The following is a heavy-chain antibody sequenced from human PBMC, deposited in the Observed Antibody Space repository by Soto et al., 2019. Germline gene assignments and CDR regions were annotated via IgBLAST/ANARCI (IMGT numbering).Heavy chain of an antibody. D-gene: IGHD3-10*01. CDR2: IYHSGST. Sequence: SETLSLTCAVSGYSISSGYYWGWIRQSPGKGLEWIGSIYHSGSTYYNPSLKSRVTISVDTSRNQFSLKLSSVTAADTAVYYCARVRGVSSFTNYYGMDVWGQGTTVTVSS. CDR3: ARVRGVSSFTNYYGMDV. V-gene: IGHV4-38-2*01. CDR1: GYSISSGYY. J-gene: IGHJ6*02.